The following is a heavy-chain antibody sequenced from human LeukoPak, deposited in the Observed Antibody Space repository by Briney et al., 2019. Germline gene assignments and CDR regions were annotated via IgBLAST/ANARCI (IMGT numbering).Heavy chain of an antibody. CDR1: GGTFSSYA. V-gene: IGHV1-69*05. Sequence: SVKVSCKASGGTFSSYAISWGRQAPGQGVEWMGESIPLFGTANYTQKIQGGVTRTTDASTSTAYIELRSLRSADTPAYYCAREGSVAACHPPYCGYWGQGTLVTVSP. CDR2: SIPLFGTA. D-gene: IGHD2-21*01. CDR3: AREGSVAACHPPYCGY. J-gene: IGHJ4*02.